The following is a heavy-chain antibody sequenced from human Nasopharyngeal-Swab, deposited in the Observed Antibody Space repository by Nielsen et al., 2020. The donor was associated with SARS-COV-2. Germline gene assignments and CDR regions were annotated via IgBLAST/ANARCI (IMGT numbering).Heavy chain of an antibody. CDR2: LYYSGST. Sequence: SETLSLTCTVSGGSISSSSYYWGWIRQPPGKGLEWIGSLYYSGSTYYNPSLKGRVTISVDTSKNQFSLKLSSVTAADTAVYYCAATSVLRFLEWLNNWFDPWGQGTLVTVSS. CDR1: GGSISSSSYY. V-gene: IGHV4-39*01. D-gene: IGHD3-3*01. J-gene: IGHJ5*02. CDR3: AATSVLRFLEWLNNWFDP.